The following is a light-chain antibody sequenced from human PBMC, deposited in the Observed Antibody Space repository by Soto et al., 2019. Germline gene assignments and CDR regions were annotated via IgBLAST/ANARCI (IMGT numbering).Light chain of an antibody. CDR2: DVS. V-gene: IGKV3-11*01. J-gene: IGKJ4*01. CDR3: QQRSSWPLT. CDR1: QSMSDF. Sequence: EIVLTQSPATLSLSPGERATLSCRASQSMSDFLAWYQHKPGQSPRLLIYDVSRRATGIPARFSGSGSGTDFTLSISSLEPEDFGVYYCQQRSSWPLTFVGGTKVEIK.